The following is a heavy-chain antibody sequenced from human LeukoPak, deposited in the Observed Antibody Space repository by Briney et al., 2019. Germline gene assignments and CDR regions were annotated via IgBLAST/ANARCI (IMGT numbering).Heavy chain of an antibody. J-gene: IGHJ4*02. D-gene: IGHD6-13*01. CDR1: GGSISSYY. Sequence: SETLSLTCTVSGGSISSYYWSWIRQPPGKGLEWIGYIYYSGSTNYNPSLKSRVTISVDTSKNQFSLKLSSVTAADTAVYYCARGRSSSWYSTAEYYFDYWGQGTLVTVSS. CDR2: IYYSGST. V-gene: IGHV4-59*08. CDR3: ARGRSSSWYSTAEYYFDY.